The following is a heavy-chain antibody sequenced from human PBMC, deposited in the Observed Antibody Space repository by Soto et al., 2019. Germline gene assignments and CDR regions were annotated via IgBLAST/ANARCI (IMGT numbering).Heavy chain of an antibody. Sequence: EVQLVESGGGLVQPGGSLRLSCAASGFTFSNYWMHWVRQVPGKGLVWVSRINGDGAFTNYADSVKGRFTISRDNAKNTLYLQMNTLRGEDTAVYCCAREELAYSYGWWGQGTLVTVSS. J-gene: IGHJ4*02. CDR2: INGDGAFT. CDR1: GFTFSNYW. V-gene: IGHV3-74*01. D-gene: IGHD5-18*01. CDR3: AREELAYSYGW.